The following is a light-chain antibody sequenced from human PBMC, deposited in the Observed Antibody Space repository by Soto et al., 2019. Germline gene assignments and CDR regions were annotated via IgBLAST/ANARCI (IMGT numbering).Light chain of an antibody. J-gene: IGLJ2*01. CDR2: DVA. CDR1: SSDVGGHNY. CDR3: CSYAGSYTLI. V-gene: IGLV2-11*01. Sequence: QSALTQPRSVSGSPGQSVTISCTGTSSDVGGHNYVSWYQQHPGKAPELLIYDVAKRPSGVPDRFSGSKSANTASLTISGLQAEDEADYYCCSYAGSYTLIFGGGTKLTVL.